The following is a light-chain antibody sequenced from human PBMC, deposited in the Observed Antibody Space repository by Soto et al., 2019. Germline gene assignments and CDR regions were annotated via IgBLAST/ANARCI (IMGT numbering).Light chain of an antibody. J-gene: IGKJ1*01. CDR2: DAS. V-gene: IGKV1-5*01. CDR1: QNIRSR. Sequence: DFQMTQSPSTLSASVGDRVTITCRASQNIRSRLAWFQQKPGKAPKLLIYDASSLESGVPQRFSDSGSGTEFTLTISSLQPDDFATYYCQHYNSYSEAFDQGTKVELK. CDR3: QHYNSYSEA.